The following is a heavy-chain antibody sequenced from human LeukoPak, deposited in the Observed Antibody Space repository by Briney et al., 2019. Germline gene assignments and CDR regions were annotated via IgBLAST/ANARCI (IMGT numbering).Heavy chain of an antibody. J-gene: IGHJ3*02. CDR3: AAAGITMVRGVIDAFDI. D-gene: IGHD3-10*01. CDR1: GYTFTGYY. V-gene: IGHV1-2*02. Sequence: ASVKVSCKASGYTFTGYYMHWVRQAPGQGLEWMGWINPNSGGTNYAQKFQGRVTMTRDTSISTAYMELSSLRSEDTAVYYCAAAGITMVRGVIDAFDIWGQGTMVTVSS. CDR2: INPNSGGT.